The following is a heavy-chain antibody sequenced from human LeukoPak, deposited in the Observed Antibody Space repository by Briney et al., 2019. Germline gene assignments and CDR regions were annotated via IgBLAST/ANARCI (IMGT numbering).Heavy chain of an antibody. CDR1: GFTFSSNG. V-gene: IGHV3-33*01. CDR3: ARDLVTTVTTHWFDP. D-gene: IGHD4-4*01. J-gene: IGHJ5*02. Sequence: GGSLRLSCAASGFTFSSNGMHWVRQAPGKGLEWVAVIWYDGSNKYYADSVKGRFTISRDNSKNTLYLQMNSLRAEDTAVYYCARDLVTTVTTHWFDPWGQGTLVTVSS. CDR2: IWYDGSNK.